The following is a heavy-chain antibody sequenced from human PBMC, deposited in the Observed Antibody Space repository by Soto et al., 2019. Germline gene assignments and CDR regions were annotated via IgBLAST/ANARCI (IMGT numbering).Heavy chain of an antibody. CDR3: ARRGVFPLGYCSSTSCPYYFDY. CDR1: GGSISSSSYY. D-gene: IGHD2-2*01. V-gene: IGHV4-39*01. J-gene: IGHJ4*02. CDR2: IYYSGST. Sequence: SETLSLTCTGSGGSISSSSYYWGWIRQPPGKGLEWIGSIYYSGSTYYNPSLKSRVTISVDTSKNQFSLKLSSVTAADTAVYYCARRGVFPLGYCSSTSCPYYFDYWGQGTLVTVSS.